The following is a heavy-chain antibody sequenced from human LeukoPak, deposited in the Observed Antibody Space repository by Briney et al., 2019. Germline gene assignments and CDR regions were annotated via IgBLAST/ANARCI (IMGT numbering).Heavy chain of an antibody. V-gene: IGHV3-23*01. CDR2: ISGSGDNT. CDR3: AKGSYYDSSGSFYFDY. Sequence: GRSLRLSCAASGFTFSSYAMHWVRQAPGKGLEWVSGISGSGDNTYYADSVKGRFTISRDNSKNTLYVQVNSLGTEDTAAYYCAKGSYYDSSGSFYFDYWGQGTLVTVSS. D-gene: IGHD3-22*01. CDR1: GFTFSSYA. J-gene: IGHJ4*02.